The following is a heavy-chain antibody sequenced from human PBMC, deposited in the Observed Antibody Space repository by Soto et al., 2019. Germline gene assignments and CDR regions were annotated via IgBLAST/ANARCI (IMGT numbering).Heavy chain of an antibody. V-gene: IGHV4-39*01. CDR2: IYYSGST. J-gene: IGHJ5*02. Sequence: QLQLQESGPGLVKPSETLSLTCTVSDGSISSSSYYWGWIRQPPGKGLEWIGSIYYSGSTYYNPSLKSRVSMSVDTSNNQCSLKLSSVTAADTAVYYCARHVPAECWFDPWGQGSLLTVSS. CDR1: DGSISSSSYY. CDR3: ARHVPAECWFDP.